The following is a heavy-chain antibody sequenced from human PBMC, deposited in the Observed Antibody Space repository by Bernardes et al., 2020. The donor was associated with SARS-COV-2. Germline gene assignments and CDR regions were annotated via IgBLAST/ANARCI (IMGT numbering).Heavy chain of an antibody. CDR2: ISGSGGTT. CDR3: AKTPVEMATPYYFDY. J-gene: IGHJ4*02. D-gene: IGHD5-12*01. Sequence: GGSLRLSCAASGFTFSNYAMSWVRQAPGRGLQWVSVISGSGGTTYYADSVKGRLIISRDSSNNTLYLQLNSLRAEDTGVYYCAKTPVEMATPYYFDYWGQGTLVTVSS. CDR1: GFTFSNYA. V-gene: IGHV3-23*01.